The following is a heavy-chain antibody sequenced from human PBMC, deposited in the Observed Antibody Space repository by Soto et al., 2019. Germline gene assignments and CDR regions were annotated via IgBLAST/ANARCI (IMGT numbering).Heavy chain of an antibody. CDR2: ISSSSGYI. CDR1: GFTFSSYS. J-gene: IGHJ4*02. CDR3: ARRGPATGYFDY. Sequence: GGSLRLSCAASGFTFSSYSMNWVRQAPGKGLEWVSSISSSSGYIYYADSVKGRFTISRDNAKNSLYLQMNSLRAEDTAVYYCARRGPATGYFDYWGQGTLVTVSS. V-gene: IGHV3-21*01.